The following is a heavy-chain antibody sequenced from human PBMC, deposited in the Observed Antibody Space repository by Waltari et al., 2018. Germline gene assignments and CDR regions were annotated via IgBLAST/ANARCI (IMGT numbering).Heavy chain of an antibody. CDR3: ARGGSSSSPPFDY. V-gene: IGHV4-61*09. Sequence: QVQLQESGPGLVKPSQTLSLTCNVSGGSISSGSYYWRWIRQPAGKGLEWIGYIYTSGSTNYNPSLKSRVTISVDTSKNQFSLKLSSVTAADTAVYYCARGGSSSSPPFDYWGQGTLVTVSS. J-gene: IGHJ4*02. CDR2: IYTSGST. CDR1: GGSISSGSYY. D-gene: IGHD6-6*01.